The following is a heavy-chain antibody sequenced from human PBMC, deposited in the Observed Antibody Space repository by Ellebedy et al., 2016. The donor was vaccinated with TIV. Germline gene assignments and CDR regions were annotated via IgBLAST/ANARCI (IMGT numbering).Heavy chain of an antibody. CDR3: ATSISPEIVVVPAALDY. Sequence: AASVKVSCKASGYHFKSYGISWVRQAPGQGLEWMGWITIYNDNTNYAQKFQGRISMTTDTSTSPAFMELWSRRSDDTAVYYCATSISPEIVVVPAALDYWGQGTLVTVSS. CDR2: ITIYNDNT. CDR1: GYHFKSYG. J-gene: IGHJ4*02. V-gene: IGHV1-18*01. D-gene: IGHD2-2*01.